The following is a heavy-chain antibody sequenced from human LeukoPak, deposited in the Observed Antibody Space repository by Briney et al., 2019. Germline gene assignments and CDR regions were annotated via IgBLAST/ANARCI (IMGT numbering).Heavy chain of an antibody. D-gene: IGHD1-26*01. CDR2: IYYSGRT. CDR3: ARGITPPALRRGVGATTSHDAFDI. CDR1: GGSISSYY. J-gene: IGHJ3*02. Sequence: PSETLSLTCTVSGGSISSYYWSWVRQPRGKGLEWIGYIYYSGRTNYHPPLKSRVTISVATSTNQFSLKLSPVPAPDTAVYYCARGITPPALRRGVGATTSHDAFDIWGQGTMVTVSS. V-gene: IGHV4-59*01.